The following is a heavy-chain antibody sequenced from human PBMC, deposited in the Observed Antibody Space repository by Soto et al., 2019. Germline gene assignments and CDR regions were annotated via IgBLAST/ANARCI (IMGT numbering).Heavy chain of an antibody. D-gene: IGHD1-1*01. Sequence: SETLSLTCTVSGGSISSGGYYWSWIRQRPGKGLEWIGYIYYSGSTYYNPSLKSRVTISVDTSKNQFSLKLSSVTAADTAVYYCARDHDFGGLDYWGQGTLVTVSS. V-gene: IGHV4-31*03. CDR1: GGSISSGGYY. J-gene: IGHJ4*02. CDR3: ARDHDFGGLDY. CDR2: IYYSGST.